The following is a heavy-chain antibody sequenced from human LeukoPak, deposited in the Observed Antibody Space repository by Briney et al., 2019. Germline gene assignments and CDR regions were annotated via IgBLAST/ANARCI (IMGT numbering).Heavy chain of an antibody. Sequence: GESLKISCKGSGYTFTSYWIGWVRQMPGKGLEWMGIIYPGDSDTRYSPSFQGQVAISADTSSRSDYLEWSGLKASDTAMYYCVRRGSGTTDGMDVWGKGATVTVSS. CDR1: GYTFTSYW. V-gene: IGHV5-51*01. CDR3: VRRGSGTTDGMDV. CDR2: IYPGDSDT. D-gene: IGHD1-1*01. J-gene: IGHJ6*04.